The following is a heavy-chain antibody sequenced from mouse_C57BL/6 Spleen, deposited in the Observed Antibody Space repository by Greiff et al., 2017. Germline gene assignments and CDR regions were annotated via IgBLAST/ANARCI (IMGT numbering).Heavy chain of an antibody. V-gene: IGHV14-1*01. CDR3: TGTAQATEGFAY. J-gene: IGHJ3*01. D-gene: IGHD3-2*02. Sequence: EVQLQQSGAELVRPGASVKLSCTASGFNIKDYYMHWVKQRPEQSLEWIGRIDPEDGDTEYAPKFQGKATMTADTSSNTAYLQLSSLTSEDTAVYYCTGTAQATEGFAYWGQGTLVTVSA. CDR2: IDPEDGDT. CDR1: GFNIKDYY.